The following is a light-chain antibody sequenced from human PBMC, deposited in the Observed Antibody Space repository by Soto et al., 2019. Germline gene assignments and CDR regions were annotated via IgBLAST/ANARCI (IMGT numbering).Light chain of an antibody. J-gene: IGLJ3*02. V-gene: IGLV2-14*01. CDR3: SSYRSGATLV. CDR1: SSDVGGYNY. Sequence: QSALTQPASVSGSPGQSITISCTGTSSDVGGYNYVSWYQHHPGQAPKLLIYDVNNRPSGVSNRFFGSRSGNTASLTISGLQAEDEADYYCSSYRSGATLVFGGGTKLTVL. CDR2: DVN.